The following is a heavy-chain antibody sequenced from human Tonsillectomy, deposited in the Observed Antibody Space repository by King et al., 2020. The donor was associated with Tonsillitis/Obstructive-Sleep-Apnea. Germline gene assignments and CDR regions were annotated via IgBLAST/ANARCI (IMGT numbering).Heavy chain of an antibody. CDR2: ISGSGGST. Sequence: VQLVESGGGLVQPGGSLRLSCAASGFTFSSYAMSWGRQAPGKGLEWVSAISGSGGSTYYADSVKGRFTISRDNSKNTLYLQMNSLRAEHTAVYYCAKDFRDCSSTSCYRWFDPWGQGTLVTVSS. CDR1: GFTFSSYA. V-gene: IGHV3-23*04. CDR3: AKDFRDCSSTSCYRWFDP. D-gene: IGHD2-2*02. J-gene: IGHJ5*02.